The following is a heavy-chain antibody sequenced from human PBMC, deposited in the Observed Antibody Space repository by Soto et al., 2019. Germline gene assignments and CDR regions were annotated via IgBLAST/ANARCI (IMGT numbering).Heavy chain of an antibody. V-gene: IGHV5-51*01. CDR1: GYNFNNYW. Sequence: EVQLEQSGAEVKKPGESLKISCKGSGYNFNNYWIAWVRQLPGKGLEWMGMIYPGDSDTKYSPSFEGRVVISADKAAKTAYLQWSSVQASDDAIYYCARRAYISGPCDSWGQGTLVTVSS. D-gene: IGHD3-22*01. J-gene: IGHJ4*02. CDR3: ARRAYISGPCDS. CDR2: IYPGDSDT.